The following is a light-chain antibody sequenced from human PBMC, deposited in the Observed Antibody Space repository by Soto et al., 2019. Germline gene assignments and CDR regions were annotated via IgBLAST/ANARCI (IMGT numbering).Light chain of an antibody. CDR3: QHYNNWPGT. CDR2: AAS. CDR1: QGITNY. J-gene: IGKJ1*01. Sequence: DMQKTQSPSSLSASVGDRVTITSRATQGITNYLAWYPQKPGKVPRRLIYAASTLQSGVPSWFSGSCCGTEFTLTISILQSEDAAVYYCQHYNNWPGTFGQGTKVDIK. V-gene: IGKV1-27*01.